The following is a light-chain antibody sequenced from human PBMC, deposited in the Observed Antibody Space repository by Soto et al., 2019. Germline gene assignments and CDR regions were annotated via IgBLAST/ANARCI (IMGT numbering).Light chain of an antibody. CDR3: CAYAGRSTWV. Sequence: QSALTQPASVSGSPGQSITISCTGTSSDVGSFTLVSWYQHHPGKAPKLIIYEVTKRPSGVSNRFSGSKSGNTASLTISGLQLVDEAEYYCCAYAGRSTWVFGGGTKLTVL. J-gene: IGLJ3*02. CDR2: EVT. CDR1: SSDVGSFTL. V-gene: IGLV2-23*02.